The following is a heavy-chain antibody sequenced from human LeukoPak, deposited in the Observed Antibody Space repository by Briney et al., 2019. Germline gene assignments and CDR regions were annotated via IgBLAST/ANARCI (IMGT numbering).Heavy chain of an antibody. Sequence: SETLSLTCTVSGGSISSSSYYWGWIRQPPGKGLEWIGYIYYSGSTNYNPSLKSRVTISVDTSKNQFSLKLSSVTAADTAVYYCARTPVFWSGSHGDDYYYYYGMDVWGQGTTVTVSS. CDR3: ARTPVFWSGSHGDDYYYYYGMDV. CDR2: IYYSGST. J-gene: IGHJ6*02. V-gene: IGHV4-61*05. D-gene: IGHD3-3*01. CDR1: GGSISSSSYY.